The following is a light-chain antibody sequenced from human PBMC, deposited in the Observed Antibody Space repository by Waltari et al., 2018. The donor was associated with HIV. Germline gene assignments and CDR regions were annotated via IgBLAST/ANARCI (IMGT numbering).Light chain of an antibody. CDR3: QHYNSFSQWT. CDR1: QNLNSW. CDR2: KAS. Sequence: DIQMTQSPSTLSASVGDRVIITCRASQNLNSWLAWYQQKPGQAPKLLIYKASTLETGVPSRFSGAESGTQFILTISSLQPDDVATYYCQHYNSFSQWTFDQGTNVEIK. V-gene: IGKV1-5*03. J-gene: IGKJ1*01.